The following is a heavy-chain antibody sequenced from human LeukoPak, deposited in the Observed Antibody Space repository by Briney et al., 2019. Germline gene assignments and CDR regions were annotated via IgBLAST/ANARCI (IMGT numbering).Heavy chain of an antibody. CDR1: GYTFTSYG. Sequence: ASVKVSCTATGYTFTSYGISWVRQAPGQGLEWMGWISSNSDNTNYAQKLQGRVTMTTDTSTSTAYMELRSLRSDDTALYFSARDWGSIKVIADYWGQGTLVTVSS. D-gene: IGHD7-27*01. CDR2: ISSNSDNT. J-gene: IGHJ4*02. V-gene: IGHV1-18*01. CDR3: ARDWGSIKVIADY.